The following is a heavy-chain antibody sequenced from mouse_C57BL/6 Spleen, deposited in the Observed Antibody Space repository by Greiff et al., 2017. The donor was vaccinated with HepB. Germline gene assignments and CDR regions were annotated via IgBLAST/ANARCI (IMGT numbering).Heavy chain of an antibody. CDR1: GYTFTSYT. CDR3: ARALYDGYYYFDY. D-gene: IGHD2-3*01. Sequence: VKLQESGAELARPGASVKMSCKASGYTFTSYTMHWVKQRPGQGLEWIGYINPSSGYTKYNQKFKDKATLTADKSSSTAYMQLSSLTSEDSAVYYCARALYDGYYYFDYWGQGTTLTVSS. V-gene: IGHV1-4*01. J-gene: IGHJ2*01. CDR2: INPSSGYT.